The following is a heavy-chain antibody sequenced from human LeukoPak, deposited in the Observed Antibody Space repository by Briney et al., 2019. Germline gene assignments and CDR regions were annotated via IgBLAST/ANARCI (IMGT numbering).Heavy chain of an antibody. Sequence: GGSLRLSCAASGFTFSSYAMSWVRQAPGKGLKWVSAISGSGGSTYYADSVKGRFTISRDNSKNTLYLQMNSLRAEDTAVYYCAKEYGDYEVFDYYYYMDVWGKGTTVTVSS. CDR1: GFTFSSYA. V-gene: IGHV3-23*01. CDR3: AKEYGDYEVFDYYYYMDV. CDR2: ISGSGGST. D-gene: IGHD4-17*01. J-gene: IGHJ6*03.